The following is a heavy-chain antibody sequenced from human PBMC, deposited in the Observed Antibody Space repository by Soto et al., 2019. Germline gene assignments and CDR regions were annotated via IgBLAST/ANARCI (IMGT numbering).Heavy chain of an antibody. D-gene: IGHD3-10*01. CDR2: IYYSGST. CDR3: ARARTDTYYYGSGSYPDY. CDR1: GGSISSGGYY. Sequence: LSLTCTVSGGSISSGGYYWSWIRQHPGKGLEWIGYIYYSGSTYYNPSLKSRVTISVDTSKNQFSLKLSSVTAADTAVYYCARARTDTYYYGSGSYPDYWGQGTLVTVS. J-gene: IGHJ4*02. V-gene: IGHV4-31*03.